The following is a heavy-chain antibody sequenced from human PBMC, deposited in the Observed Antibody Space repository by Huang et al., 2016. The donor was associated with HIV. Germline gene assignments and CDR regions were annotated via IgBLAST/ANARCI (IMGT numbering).Heavy chain of an antibody. V-gene: IGHV4-61*09. J-gene: IGHJ2*01. CDR3: TIFGSGGFDL. CDR2: IYTSGSN. D-gene: IGHD2-8*02. CDR1: GVSISSSSDY. Sequence: QVQLQESGPGLVKPSQTLSLTCTVSGVSISSSSDYWSWIRQPAGKGLEWIGYIYTSGSNNYHPSRKSRVTMAIDTSKNQFSLKLSSVTAADTAVYYCTIFGSGGFDLWGRGTLVTVSS.